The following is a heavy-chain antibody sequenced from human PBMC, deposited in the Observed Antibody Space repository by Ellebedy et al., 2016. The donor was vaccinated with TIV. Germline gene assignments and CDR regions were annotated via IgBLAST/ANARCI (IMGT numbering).Heavy chain of an antibody. CDR1: GFTFSDYY. CDR2: ISSSVSTI. D-gene: IGHD3-16*01. V-gene: IGHV3-11*01. J-gene: IGHJ5*02. Sequence: GESLKISCAASGFTFSDYYMSWIRQAPGKGLEWVSYISSSVSTIYYADSVKGRFTISRANAKNSLYLQMNSLRAEDTAVYYCARAPGGKGIWFDPWGQGTLVSVSS. CDR3: ARAPGGKGIWFDP.